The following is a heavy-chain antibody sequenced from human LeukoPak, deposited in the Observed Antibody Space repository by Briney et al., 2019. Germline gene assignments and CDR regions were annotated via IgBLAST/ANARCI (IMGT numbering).Heavy chain of an antibody. V-gene: IGHV1-3*01. D-gene: IGHD6-13*01. CDR2: INVGNDNT. CDR3: AREAGY. CDR1: GYTFTSYL. Sequence: ASVKVSCKASGYTFTSYLIHWVRQAPGQGLEWMGWINVGNDNTKYSQNFQGRVTITRDTSASTAYMELSSLRSEDTAVYYCAREAGYWGQGTLVTVSS. J-gene: IGHJ4*02.